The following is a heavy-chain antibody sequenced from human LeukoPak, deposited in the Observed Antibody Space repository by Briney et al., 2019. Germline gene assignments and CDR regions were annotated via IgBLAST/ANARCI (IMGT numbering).Heavy chain of an antibody. Sequence: PGGSLRLSRAASGFTDSSNYMSWVRQAPGKGLEWVSVIYSGGSTYYADSVKGRFTISRDNSKNTLYLQMNSLRAEDTAVYYRARDSEDGVVFDYWGQGTLVTVSS. V-gene: IGHV3-53*01. CDR3: ARDSEDGVVFDY. D-gene: IGHD4-17*01. CDR2: IYSGGST. J-gene: IGHJ4*02. CDR1: GFTDSSNY.